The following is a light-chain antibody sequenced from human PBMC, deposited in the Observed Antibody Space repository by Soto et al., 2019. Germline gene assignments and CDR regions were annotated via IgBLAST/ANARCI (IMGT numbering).Light chain of an antibody. CDR2: GAS. J-gene: IGKJ1*01. Sequence: EIVMTQSPATLSVSPGERATLSCRASQSVSSNLAWYQQKPGQAPRLLINGASTRATGIPARFSGSGSGTEFTLTIRSLQSEDFAVYYCQQYNNWPPWTFGQGTKVEIK. CDR1: QSVSSN. CDR3: QQYNNWPPWT. V-gene: IGKV3-15*01.